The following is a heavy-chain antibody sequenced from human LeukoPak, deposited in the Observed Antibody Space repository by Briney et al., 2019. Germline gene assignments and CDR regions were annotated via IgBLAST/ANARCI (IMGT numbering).Heavy chain of an antibody. CDR3: ARAATVTKRYAMDV. CDR1: GFSFSSYN. Sequence: GGSLRLSCAASGFSFSSYNMNWVRQAPGKGLEYVSAISSNGGSTSYANSVKGRFTISRDNSKNTLYLQMGSLRAEDMAVYYCARAATVTKRYAMDVWGQGTTVTVSS. V-gene: IGHV3-64*01. J-gene: IGHJ6*02. D-gene: IGHD4-17*01. CDR2: ISSNGGST.